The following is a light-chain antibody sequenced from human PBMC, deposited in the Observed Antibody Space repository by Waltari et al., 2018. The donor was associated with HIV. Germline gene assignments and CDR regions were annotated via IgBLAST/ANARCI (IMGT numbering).Light chain of an antibody. CDR2: GAS. CDR1: QSVSRN. J-gene: IGKJ4*01. Sequence: EIVMTQSPATLSLSPGERATLYCRASQSVSRNLAWYQQKPDQPPRLFIYGASTRATGVPARFSGSGSGTEFILTISSLQSEDFAVYYCQQYNNWPPLTFGGGTKVEIK. V-gene: IGKV3-15*01. CDR3: QQYNNWPPLT.